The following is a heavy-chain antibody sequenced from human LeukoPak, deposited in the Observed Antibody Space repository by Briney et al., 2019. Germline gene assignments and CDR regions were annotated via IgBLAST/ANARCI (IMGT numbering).Heavy chain of an antibody. Sequence: GGSLRLSCAASGFTFSSYAMSWVRQAPGKGLEWVAVISYDGSNKYYADSVKGRFTISRDNSKNTLYLQMNSLRAEDTAVYYCARNGGDWGQGTLVTVSS. D-gene: IGHD3-10*01. V-gene: IGHV3-30-3*01. CDR2: ISYDGSNK. CDR1: GFTFSSYA. J-gene: IGHJ4*02. CDR3: ARNGGD.